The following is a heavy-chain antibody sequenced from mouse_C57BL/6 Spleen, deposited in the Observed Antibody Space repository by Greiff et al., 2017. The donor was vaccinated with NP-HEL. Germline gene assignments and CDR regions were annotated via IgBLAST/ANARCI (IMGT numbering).Heavy chain of an antibody. CDR2: INPSNGGT. CDR3: ARVRVTTVGAMDY. V-gene: IGHV1-53*01. Sequence: QVQLQQPGTELVKPGASVKLSCKASGYTFTSYWMHWVKQRPGQGLEWIGNINPSNGGTNYNEKFKSKATLTVDKSSSTAYIQLSSLTSEDSAVYYCARVRVTTVGAMDYWGQGTSVTVSS. D-gene: IGHD1-1*01. CDR1: GYTFTSYW. J-gene: IGHJ4*01.